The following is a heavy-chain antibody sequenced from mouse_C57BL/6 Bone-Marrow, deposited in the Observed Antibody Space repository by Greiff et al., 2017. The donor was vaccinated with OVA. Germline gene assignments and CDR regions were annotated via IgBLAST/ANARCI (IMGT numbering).Heavy chain of an antibody. J-gene: IGHJ1*03. V-gene: IGHV1-53*01. Sequence: VQLQQPGPELVKPEASVKLSCKASGYTFTSYWMHWVKQRPGQGLEWIGNINPSNGGTNYNEKFKSKATLTVDKSSSTAYMQLSSLTSEDSAVYYCARSPFYYYGSSYWYFDVWGTGTTVTVSS. CDR1: GYTFTSYW. CDR2: INPSNGGT. CDR3: ARSPFYYYGSSYWYFDV. D-gene: IGHD1-1*01.